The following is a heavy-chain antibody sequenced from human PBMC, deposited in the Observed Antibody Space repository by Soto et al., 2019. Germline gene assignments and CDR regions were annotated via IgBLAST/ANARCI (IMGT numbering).Heavy chain of an antibody. J-gene: IGHJ2*01. CDR1: GYTFTSYY. Sequence: ASVKVSCKASGYTFTSYYMHWVRQAPGQGLEWMGIINPSGGSTSYAQKFQGRVTMTRDTSTSTVYMELSSLRSEDTAVYYCARDSGLINWNDARHWYFDLWGRGTLVTVSS. CDR2: INPSGGST. V-gene: IGHV1-46*03. D-gene: IGHD1-1*01. CDR3: ARDSGLINWNDARHWYFDL.